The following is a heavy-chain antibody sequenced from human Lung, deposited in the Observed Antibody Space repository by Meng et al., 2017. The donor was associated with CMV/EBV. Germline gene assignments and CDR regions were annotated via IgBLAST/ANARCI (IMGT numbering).Heavy chain of an antibody. CDR2: IYSGGIT. D-gene: IGHD2-21*02. CDR1: AFTVSSNY. J-gene: IGHJ6*02. Sequence: GEXXKISCAASAFTVSSNYMSWVRQAPGKGLEWVSVIYSGGITYYAGSVKGRFTISRDNSKNTLYLQMNSLRAEDTAVYYCARGGGGGDLLYYYYGMEVWXPGTXVTGAS. V-gene: IGHV3-53*01. CDR3: ARGGGGGDLLYYYYGMEV.